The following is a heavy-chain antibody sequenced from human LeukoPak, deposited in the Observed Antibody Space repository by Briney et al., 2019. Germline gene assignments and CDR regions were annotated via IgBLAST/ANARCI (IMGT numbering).Heavy chain of an antibody. CDR3: ARRAYYYGSGDLDY. D-gene: IGHD3-10*01. CDR2: IYYSGNT. CDR1: GGSISNKY. V-gene: IGHV4-59*12. J-gene: IGHJ4*02. Sequence: SETLSLTCTVSGGSISNKYWSWIRQPPGKGLEWIGYIYYSGNTNYNPSLKSRVTILVDTSKNQVSLKLSSVTAADTAVYYCARRAYYYGSGDLDYWGQGTLVTVSS.